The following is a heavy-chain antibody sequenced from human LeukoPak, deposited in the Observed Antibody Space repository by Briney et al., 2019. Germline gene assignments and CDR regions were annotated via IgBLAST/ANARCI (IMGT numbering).Heavy chain of an antibody. CDR1: GFTFRNYW. J-gene: IGHJ4*02. Sequence: GALRLSCVVSGFTFRNYWMNWVRQAPGKGLEWVASIGKDGSQKRYVDSVEGRFTIARDNAKNSLYLQMNSLKAEDTAVYYCARYGGVGISYSILDSWGQGTLVTVSS. V-gene: IGHV3-7*03. CDR2: IGKDGSQK. D-gene: IGHD2-15*01. CDR3: ARYGGVGISYSILDS.